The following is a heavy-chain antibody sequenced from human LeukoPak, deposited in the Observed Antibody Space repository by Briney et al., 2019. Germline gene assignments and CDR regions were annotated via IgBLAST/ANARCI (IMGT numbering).Heavy chain of an antibody. J-gene: IGHJ4*02. CDR1: GGSISSGSYY. CDR2: IYTSGST. CDR3: ASQSDFWSGFDY. Sequence: SETLSLTCTVSGGSISSGSYYWSWIRQPAGKGLEWIGRIYTSGSTNYNPSLKSRVTISVDTSKNQFSLKLSSVTAADTAVYYCASQSDFWSGFDYWGQGTLVTVSS. V-gene: IGHV4-61*02. D-gene: IGHD3-3*01.